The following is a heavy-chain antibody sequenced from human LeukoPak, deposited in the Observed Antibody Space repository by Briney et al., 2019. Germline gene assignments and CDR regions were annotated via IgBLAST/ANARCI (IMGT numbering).Heavy chain of an antibody. CDR3: AKGDSNSRARTYYMHV. D-gene: IGHD6-6*01. Sequence: GGSLRLSCAPSVFTFSSYSVNWVRDAPREGLEGVSYISSSSSYIYYAASVKGRFTISRDNSKITLDLQMNSLRADDTAVYYCAKGDSNSRARTYYMHVWGKGTTVTVSS. CDR1: VFTFSSYS. V-gene: IGHV3-21*04. J-gene: IGHJ6*03. CDR2: ISSSSSYI.